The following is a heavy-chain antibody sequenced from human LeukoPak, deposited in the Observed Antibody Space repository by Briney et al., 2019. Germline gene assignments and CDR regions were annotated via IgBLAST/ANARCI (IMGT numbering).Heavy chain of an antibody. CDR2: IGGTGGFIT. D-gene: IGHD2-15*01. CDR3: AVSPPIERVWHYFNY. V-gene: IGHV3-23*01. CDR1: GFTFSDYY. Sequence: GGSLRLSCAASGFTFSDYYMSWIRQAPGKGLEWVSGIGGTGGFITYYAESVKGRSTISRDNSKNTLFLQMNCLRAEDTAVYYCAVSPPIERVWHYFNYWGQGTLVTVSS. J-gene: IGHJ4*02.